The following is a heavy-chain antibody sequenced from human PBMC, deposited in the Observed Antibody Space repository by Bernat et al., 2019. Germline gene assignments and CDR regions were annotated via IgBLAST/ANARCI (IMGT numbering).Heavy chain of an antibody. CDR3: AKEHYSCSGTSCSFSDY. D-gene: IGHD2-2*01. J-gene: IGHJ4*02. Sequence: EVQLVESGGGLVQPGGSLRLSCAASGFTFSTYWINWVRQVPGKGLEWVSIISGSGATIYYADSVKGRFTISRDNSKNTLYLQMNSLRAEDTAVYYCAKEHYSCSGTSCSFSDYWGQGTLVTVSS. CDR2: ISGSGATI. CDR1: GFTFSTYW. V-gene: IGHV3-23*04.